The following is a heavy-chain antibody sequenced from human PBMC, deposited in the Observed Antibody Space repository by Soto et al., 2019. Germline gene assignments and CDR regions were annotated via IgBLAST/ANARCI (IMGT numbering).Heavy chain of an antibody. CDR3: ATFTSKPSFLDYGGNSLFDY. J-gene: IGHJ4*02. D-gene: IGHD4-17*01. V-gene: IGHV1-24*01. Sequence: ASVKVSCKVSGYTLTELSMHWVRQAPGKGLEWMGGFDPEDGETIYAQKFQGRVTMTEDTSTDTAYMELSSLRSEDTAVYYCATFTSKPSFLDYGGNSLFDYWGQGTLVTVSS. CDR2: FDPEDGET. CDR1: GYTLTELS.